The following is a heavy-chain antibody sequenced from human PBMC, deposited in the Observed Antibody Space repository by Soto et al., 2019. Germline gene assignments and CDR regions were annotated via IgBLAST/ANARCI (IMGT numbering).Heavy chain of an antibody. CDR3: AKDPHYGSGTYSDSYLDY. D-gene: IGHD3-10*01. CDR2: ISGSGGTT. V-gene: IGHV3-23*01. CDR1: GFTFNSYA. J-gene: IGHJ4*02. Sequence: EVQLLESGGGLVQPGGSLRLSCGGSGFTFNSYAMTWVRQAPGKGLEWVSAISGSGGTTYYANSVKGRFTISRDQSKDTLYLQMNSLRAEDTAIDYGAKDPHYGSGTYSDSYLDYWGQGTLVIVSS.